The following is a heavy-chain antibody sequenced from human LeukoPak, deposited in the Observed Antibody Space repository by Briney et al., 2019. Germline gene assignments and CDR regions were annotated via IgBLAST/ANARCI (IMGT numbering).Heavy chain of an antibody. D-gene: IGHD3-22*01. V-gene: IGHV4-34*01. J-gene: IGHJ4*02. CDR3: ARGQTKGYFDTSGYY. Sequence: SETLSLTCALYGGPFSGYYWTWIRQPPGKGLEWIGEIDHSGSTNYNPSLKSRVTISGDTSKNHFSLRLSSLTAADSAVYYCARGQTKGYFDTSGYYWSQGTLVTVSS. CDR2: IDHSGST. CDR1: GGPFSGYY.